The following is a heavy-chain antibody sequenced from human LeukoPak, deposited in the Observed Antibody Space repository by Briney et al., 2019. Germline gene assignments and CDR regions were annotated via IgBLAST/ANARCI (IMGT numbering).Heavy chain of an antibody. CDR1: GGSISNYY. D-gene: IGHD3-22*01. V-gene: IGHV4-59*01. Sequence: SETLSLTCTVSGGSISNYYWNWIRQPPGKGLEWIGYIYYTGSTNYNPSLKSRVTMSVDTSKNQFSLNLKSVTAADTAVYYCARVHHYYDSSGYFGTYFDYWGQGTLVTVSS. CDR2: IYYTGST. CDR3: ARVHHYYDSSGYFGTYFDY. J-gene: IGHJ4*02.